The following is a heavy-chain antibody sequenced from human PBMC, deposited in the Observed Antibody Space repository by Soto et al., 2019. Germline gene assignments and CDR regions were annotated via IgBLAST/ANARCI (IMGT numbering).Heavy chain of an antibody. CDR3: ARSDSSGWYSNFDY. J-gene: IGHJ4*02. D-gene: IGHD6-19*01. Sequence: EVQLVESGGGLVQPGGSLRLSCAASGFTVSSNYMSWVRQAPGKGLEWVSIIYSGGNSHYADSVEGRFTISRDNSKNTLYLQMNSLRAEDTAVYYCARSDSSGWYSNFDYWGQGALVTVSS. V-gene: IGHV3-66*01. CDR2: IYSGGNS. CDR1: GFTVSSNY.